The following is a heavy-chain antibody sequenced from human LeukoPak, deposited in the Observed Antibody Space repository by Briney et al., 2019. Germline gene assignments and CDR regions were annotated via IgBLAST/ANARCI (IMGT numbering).Heavy chain of an antibody. D-gene: IGHD1-26*01. V-gene: IGHV1-46*01. CDR1: GYTFTGYY. Sequence: ASVKVSCKASGYTFTGYYMHWVRQAPGQGLEWMGIINPSGGSTSYAQKFQGRVTMTEDTSTDTAYMELSSLRSEDTAVYYCATDIVGATRPNYYYYGMDVWGQGTTVTVSS. J-gene: IGHJ6*02. CDR2: INPSGGST. CDR3: ATDIVGATRPNYYYYGMDV.